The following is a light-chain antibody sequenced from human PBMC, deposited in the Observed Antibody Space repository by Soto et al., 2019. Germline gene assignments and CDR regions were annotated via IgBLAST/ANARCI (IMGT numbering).Light chain of an antibody. Sequence: QSVVTQPPSMSGAPGQRVTISCTGSSSDIGAGYDVHWYQQFPGTAPKLLIYSNINRPSGVPDRFSGSKSGTSASLAITGLQAEDEADYYCQSYDSSLGGSKGVFGGGTKVTVL. CDR1: SSDIGAGYD. CDR3: QSYDSSLGGSKGV. CDR2: SNI. V-gene: IGLV1-40*01. J-gene: IGLJ3*02.